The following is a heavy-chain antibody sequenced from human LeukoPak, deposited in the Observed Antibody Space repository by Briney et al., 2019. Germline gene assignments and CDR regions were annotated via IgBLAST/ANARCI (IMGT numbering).Heavy chain of an antibody. CDR1: GYTFTSYG. V-gene: IGHV1-18*01. CDR3: ATPSDYGDYSMAGAFDI. CDR2: ISAYNGNA. D-gene: IGHD4-17*01. J-gene: IGHJ3*02. Sequence: ASVTVSCKASGYTFTSYGISWVRQAPGQGLEWMGWISAYNGNANYAQKLQGRVTMTTDTSTSTAYMELRSLRSDDTAVYYCATPSDYGDYSMAGAFDIWGQGTMVTVSS.